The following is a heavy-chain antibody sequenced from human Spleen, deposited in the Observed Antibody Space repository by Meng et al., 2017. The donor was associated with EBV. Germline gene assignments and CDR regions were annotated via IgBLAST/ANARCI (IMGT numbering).Heavy chain of an antibody. CDR3: ARHWELRSPFAF. V-gene: IGHV4-4*02. CDR2: IYLRGTT. J-gene: IGHJ4*02. Sequence: QVQVQESGPGLVQASGTRSLTCAVSGASISSANWWSWVRQPPGKGLEGIGKIYLRGTTDYNPSFNSRVTMSVDKSQNQFSLKLSSVTAADTAVYYCARHWELRSPFAFWGQGILVTVSS. CDR1: GASISSANW. D-gene: IGHD1-7*01.